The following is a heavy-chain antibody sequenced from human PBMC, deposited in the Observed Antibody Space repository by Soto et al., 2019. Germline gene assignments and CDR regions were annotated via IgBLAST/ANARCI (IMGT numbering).Heavy chain of an antibody. V-gene: IGHV3-21*01. D-gene: IGHD3-22*01. CDR2: ISSSSSYI. J-gene: IGHJ4*02. CDR3: ARESLIISDSSGYPITPYDY. Sequence: GGSLRLSCAASGGTFSSYSMNWVRQAPGKGLEWFSSISSSSSYIYYADSVKGRFTISRDNAKNSLYLQMNSLRAEDTAVYYCARESLIISDSSGYPITPYDYWGQGTLVTVSS. CDR1: GGTFSSYS.